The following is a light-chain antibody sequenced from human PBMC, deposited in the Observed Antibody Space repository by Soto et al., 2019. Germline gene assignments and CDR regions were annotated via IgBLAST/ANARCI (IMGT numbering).Light chain of an antibody. V-gene: IGKV1-39*01. CDR2: TTS. CDR3: QQSYSSPQT. Sequence: DIQMTQSPSTLSASVGDRVTITCRASQSISNWLAWYQQKPGKAPKLLIYTTSNLLSGVPSRFSGSGSGTNFTLAISSLQPEDFATYFCQQSYSSPQTFGQGTKVEVK. J-gene: IGKJ1*01. CDR1: QSISNW.